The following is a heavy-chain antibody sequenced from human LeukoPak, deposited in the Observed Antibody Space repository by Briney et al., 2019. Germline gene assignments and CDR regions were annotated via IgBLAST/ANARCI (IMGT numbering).Heavy chain of an antibody. Sequence: GGSLRLSCAASGFTFSSYSMNWVRQAPGKGLEWVSSISSSSSYIYYADSVKGRFTISRDNSKNTLYLQMNSLRAEDTAVYYCAKDSARYGDVPFDYWGQGTLVTVSS. CDR1: GFTFSSYS. J-gene: IGHJ4*02. CDR3: AKDSARYGDVPFDY. CDR2: ISSSSSYI. V-gene: IGHV3-21*01. D-gene: IGHD4-17*01.